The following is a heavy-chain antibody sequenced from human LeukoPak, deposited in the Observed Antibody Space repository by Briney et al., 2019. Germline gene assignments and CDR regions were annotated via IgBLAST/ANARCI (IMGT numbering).Heavy chain of an antibody. D-gene: IGHD3-22*01. Sequence: SETLSLTCAVYGGSFSGYYWSWIRQPPGKGLEWIGEINHSGSTNYNPSLKSRVTISVDTSKNQFSLKLSSVTAADTAVYYCARPARRTSPSPRDSSGYYYFYWGQGTLVTVSS. J-gene: IGHJ4*02. V-gene: IGHV4-34*01. CDR3: ARPARRTSPSPRDSSGYYYFY. CDR1: GGSFSGYY. CDR2: INHSGST.